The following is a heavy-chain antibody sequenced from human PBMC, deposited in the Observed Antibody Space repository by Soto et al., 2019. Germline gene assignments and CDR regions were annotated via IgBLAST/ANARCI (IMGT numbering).Heavy chain of an antibody. CDR1: GYSFAGYW. D-gene: IGHD3-22*01. CDR3: ARQIYDSDTGPNFQYYFDS. J-gene: IGHJ4*02. CDR2: IDPSDSQT. V-gene: IGHV5-10-1*01. Sequence: LKISCKGSGYSFAGYWITWVRQKPGKGLEWMGRIDPSDSQTYYSPSFRGHVTISVTKSITTVFLQWSSLRASDTAMYYCARQIYDSDTGPNFQYYFDSWGRGTPVTVSS.